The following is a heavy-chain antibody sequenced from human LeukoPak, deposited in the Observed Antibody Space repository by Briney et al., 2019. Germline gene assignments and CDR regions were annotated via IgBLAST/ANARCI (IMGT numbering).Heavy chain of an antibody. J-gene: IGHJ6*02. V-gene: IGHV3-30*02. CDR1: GFTFSSYG. D-gene: IGHD3-10*01. CDR2: IRYDGSNK. Sequence: GGSLRLSCAASGFTFSSYGMHWVRQAPGKGLEWVAFIRYDGSNKYYADSVKGRFTISRDNSKNTLYLQMNSLREEDTAVYYCAKDRSGYGTGSSHYGMDVWGQGTTVTVSS. CDR3: AKDRSGYGTGSSHYGMDV.